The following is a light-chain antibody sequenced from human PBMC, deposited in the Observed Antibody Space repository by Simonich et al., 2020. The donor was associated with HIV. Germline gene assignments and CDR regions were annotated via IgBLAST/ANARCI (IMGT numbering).Light chain of an antibody. V-gene: IGKV1-5*03. CDR1: QSIYNW. CDR3: QQYNNYPKT. Sequence: DIQMTQSPSTLSAHVGDRVTITCRASQSIYNWLAWYQQKPGKAPKLLVYEASSLQSGVPSRFSGSGSGAEFTLTISSLQPDDFATYYCQQYNNYPKTFGQGTKVEIK. CDR2: EAS. J-gene: IGKJ1*01.